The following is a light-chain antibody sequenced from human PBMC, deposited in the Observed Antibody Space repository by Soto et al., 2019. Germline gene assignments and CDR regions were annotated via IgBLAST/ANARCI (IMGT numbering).Light chain of an antibody. CDR1: QSLGSN. CDR3: QQYNNWPPWT. Sequence: EIVMTQSPGTLSLSPGERTTLSCRASQSLGSNLAWYQQKPGQAPRLLIYGASTRATGIPARFSGSGSGTEFTLTISSLQSEDFAVYYCQQYNNWPPWTFGQGTKVDIK. J-gene: IGKJ1*01. CDR2: GAS. V-gene: IGKV3-15*01.